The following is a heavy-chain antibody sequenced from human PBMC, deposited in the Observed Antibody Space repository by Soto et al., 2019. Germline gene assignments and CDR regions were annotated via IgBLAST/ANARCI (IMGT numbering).Heavy chain of an antibody. V-gene: IGHV1-18*01. CDR3: ASTDDGVLDY. Sequence: ASVKVSFKASGYTFTSYGISWLRQAPGQGLEWMGWISAYNGNTNYAQKLQGRVTMTTDTSTSTAYMELRSLRSDDTAVYYCASTDDGVLDYWGQGTLVTVSS. CDR1: GYTFTSYG. D-gene: IGHD4-17*01. CDR2: ISAYNGNT. J-gene: IGHJ4*02.